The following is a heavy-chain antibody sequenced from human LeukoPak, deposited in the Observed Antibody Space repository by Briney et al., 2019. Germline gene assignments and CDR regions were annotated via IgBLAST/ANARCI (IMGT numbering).Heavy chain of an antibody. J-gene: IGHJ4*02. CDR2: IYYGGST. V-gene: IGHV4-31*03. CDR3: ARVGGYSYGADF. D-gene: IGHD5-18*01. Sequence: SETLSLTCTVSGGSISSGGYYWSWIRQHPGTGLEWIGYIYYGGSTYYNPSLRSRVTISVDTSKNQFSLKLSSVTAADTAVYYCARVGGYSYGADFWGQGTLVTVSS. CDR1: GGSISSGGYY.